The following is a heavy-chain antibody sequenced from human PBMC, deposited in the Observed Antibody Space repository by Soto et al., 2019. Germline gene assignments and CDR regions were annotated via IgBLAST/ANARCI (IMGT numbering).Heavy chain of an antibody. CDR1: GFTVSSNY. CDR3: AIAYLAGPDY. D-gene: IGHD3-10*01. J-gene: IGHJ4*02. V-gene: IGHV3-66*01. CDR2: ISSAGST. Sequence: DVQLVESGGGLVQPGGSLRLSCAASGFTVSSNYMNWVRQAPGKGLEWVSVISSAGSTYYADSVKGRFTISRDNSKNTLYLQMNSLRVEVTAVCYCAIAYLAGPDYWGQGTLVTVSS.